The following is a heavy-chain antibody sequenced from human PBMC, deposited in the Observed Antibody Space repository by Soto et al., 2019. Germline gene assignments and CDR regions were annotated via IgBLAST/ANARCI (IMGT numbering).Heavy chain of an antibody. D-gene: IGHD1-7*01. CDR2: FDPEDGET. V-gene: IGHV1-24*01. J-gene: IGHJ6*02. Sequence: ASVKVSCKVSGYTLTELSMHWVRQAPGKGLEWMGGFDPEDGETIYAQKFQGRVTMTEDTSTDTAYMELSSLRSEDTAVYYCATGRITGTKNYYYYGMDVWGQGTTVTVS. CDR1: GYTLTELS. CDR3: ATGRITGTKNYYYYGMDV.